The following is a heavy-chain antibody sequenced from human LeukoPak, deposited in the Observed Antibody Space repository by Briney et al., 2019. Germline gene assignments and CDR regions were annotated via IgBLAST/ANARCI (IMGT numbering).Heavy chain of an antibody. CDR1: GFTFSNYW. J-gene: IGHJ4*02. Sequence: GESLRLSCAASGFTFSNYWMNWVRQAPGKGLEWVANIKQDGSDKYYVDSVTGRFTISRDNAKNSLYLQMNSLRAEDTAVYYCARWATSFDLWGQGTLVTVSS. V-gene: IGHV3-7*01. CDR3: ARWATSFDL. D-gene: IGHD6-6*01. CDR2: IKQDGSDK.